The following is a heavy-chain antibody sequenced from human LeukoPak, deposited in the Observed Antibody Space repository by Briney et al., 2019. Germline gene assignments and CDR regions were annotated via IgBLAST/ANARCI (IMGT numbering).Heavy chain of an antibody. V-gene: IGHV3-23*01. D-gene: IGHD3-9*01. J-gene: IGHJ3*02. CDR3: ATDILTGPDAFDI. Sequence: GGSLRLSCAASGFTFSSYAMSWVRQAPGKGLEWVSAISGSGGSTYYADSVKGRFTIPRDNSKNTLYLQMNSLRAEDTAVYYCATDILTGPDAFDIWGQGTMVTVSS. CDR2: ISGSGGST. CDR1: GFTFSSYA.